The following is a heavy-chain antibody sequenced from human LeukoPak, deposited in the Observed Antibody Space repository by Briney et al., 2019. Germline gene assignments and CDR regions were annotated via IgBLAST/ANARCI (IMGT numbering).Heavy chain of an antibody. CDR2: INPSGGSA. CDR3: ARDRSQDNLYNAYYFDY. CDR1: GYTFSSYY. V-gene: IGHV1-46*01. J-gene: IGHJ4*02. Sequence: SVKVSCKASGYTFSSYYIHWVRQAPGQGLEWMGVINPSGGSATYAQKFQGRVTMTRDTSTSTVYLELGSLRSEDTAVYYCARDRSQDNLYNAYYFDYWGQGTLVTVSS. D-gene: IGHD5-24*01.